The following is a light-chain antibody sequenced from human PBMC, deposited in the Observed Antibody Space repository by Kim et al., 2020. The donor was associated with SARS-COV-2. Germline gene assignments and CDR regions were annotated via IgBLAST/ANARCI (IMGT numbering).Light chain of an antibody. J-gene: IGKJ4*01. CDR2: GAS. CDR3: QQYNNWPLS. Sequence: VSPRERATLSCRASQSISGDLAWYQQKPGQAPRLLIYGASTRATGLPARFSGSGSGTEFTLTISSLQSEDFAVYYCQQYNNWPLSFGGGTKVDIK. CDR1: QSISGD. V-gene: IGKV3-15*01.